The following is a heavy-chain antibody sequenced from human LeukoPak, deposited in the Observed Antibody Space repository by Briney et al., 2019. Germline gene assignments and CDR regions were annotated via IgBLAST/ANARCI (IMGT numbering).Heavy chain of an antibody. CDR3: ARISHSSGWYNWFDP. Sequence: SETLSLTCTVSGGSISSYHWIWIRQPARKGLEWIGRISTSGSTNYNPSLKSRVTISVDTSKNQFSLKLSSVTAADTAVYYCARISHSSGWYNWFDPWGQGTLVTVSS. CDR1: GGSISSYH. V-gene: IGHV4-4*07. CDR2: ISTSGST. D-gene: IGHD6-19*01. J-gene: IGHJ5*02.